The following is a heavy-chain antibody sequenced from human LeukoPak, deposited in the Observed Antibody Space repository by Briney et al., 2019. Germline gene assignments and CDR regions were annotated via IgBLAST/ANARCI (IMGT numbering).Heavy chain of an antibody. CDR2: INPNSGGT. CDR3: ARGIAAAGPYDY. CDR1: GYTFTGYY. Sequence: ASVKVSCKASGYTFTGYYTHWVRQAPGQGLEWMGWINPNSGGTNYAQKFQGRVTMTRDTSISTAYMELSRLRSDDTAVYYCARGIAAAGPYDYWGQGTLVTVSS. J-gene: IGHJ4*02. D-gene: IGHD6-13*01. V-gene: IGHV1-2*02.